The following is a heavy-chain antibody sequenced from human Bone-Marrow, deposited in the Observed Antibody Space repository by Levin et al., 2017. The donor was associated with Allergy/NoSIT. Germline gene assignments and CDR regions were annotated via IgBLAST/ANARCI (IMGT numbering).Heavy chain of an antibody. CDR1: GFTFSSYA. J-gene: IGHJ4*02. CDR2: ISYDGSNK. D-gene: IGHD3-22*01. CDR3: ASYDSSGYYLRKFDY. Sequence: GESLKISCAASGFTFSSYAMHWVRQAPGKGLEWVAVISYDGSNKYYADSVKGRFTISRDNSKNTLYLQMNSLRAEDTAVYYCASYDSSGYYLRKFDYWGQGTLVTVSS. V-gene: IGHV3-30-3*01.